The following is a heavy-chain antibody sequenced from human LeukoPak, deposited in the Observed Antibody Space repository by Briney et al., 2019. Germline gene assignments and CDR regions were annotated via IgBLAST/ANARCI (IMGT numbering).Heavy chain of an antibody. J-gene: IGHJ4*02. Sequence: GGSLRLSCAASGFTFSSYSMNWVRQAPGKGLEWVSSISSSSYIYYADSVKGRFTISRDNAKNSLYLQMNSLRAEDTAVYYCARDGSEDTAMVSDWGQGTLVTVSS. CDR2: ISSSSYI. V-gene: IGHV3-21*01. CDR3: ARDGSEDTAMVSD. D-gene: IGHD5-18*01. CDR1: GFTFSSYS.